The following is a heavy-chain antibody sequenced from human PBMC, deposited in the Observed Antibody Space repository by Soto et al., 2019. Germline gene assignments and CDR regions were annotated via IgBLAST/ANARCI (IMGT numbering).Heavy chain of an antibody. D-gene: IGHD3-10*01. V-gene: IGHV4-34*01. CDR2: INQSGTT. CDR3: ARDIITVIGGEIYYYFGMDV. Sequence: SETLSLTCAVNGGSFRDYYGSWLRTPPGKGLEWIGEINQSGTTHYNPSLKRRINISIDTSKNQFSLNLTSVTAADTATYYCARDIITVIGGEIYYYFGMDVWGQGTTVTVFS. CDR1: GGSFRDYY. J-gene: IGHJ6*02.